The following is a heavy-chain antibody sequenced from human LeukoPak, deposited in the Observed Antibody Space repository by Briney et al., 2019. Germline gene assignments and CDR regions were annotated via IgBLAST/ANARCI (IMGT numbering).Heavy chain of an antibody. J-gene: IGHJ4*02. CDR3: ATGPIAVGATHY. CDR2: FDPEDGET. V-gene: IGHV1-24*01. Sequence: GASVKVSCKVSGYTLTELSMHWVRQAPGKELEWRGGFDPEDGETIYAQKFQGRVTMTEDTSTDTAYMELSSLRSEDTAVYYCATGPIAVGATHYWGQGTLVTVSS. CDR1: GYTLTELS. D-gene: IGHD1-26*01.